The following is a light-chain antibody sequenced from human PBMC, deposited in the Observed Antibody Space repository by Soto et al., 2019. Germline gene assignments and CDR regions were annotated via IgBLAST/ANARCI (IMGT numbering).Light chain of an antibody. CDR1: QTISVY. CDR3: QQSYSTRPLT. V-gene: IGKV1-39*01. J-gene: IGKJ4*01. CDR2: GGS. Sequence: DIQMTQSPASLSASVGDRVTITCRASQTISVYLNWYQQKPGKAPRLLIYGGSKLHSEVPSRFSGGGSGTDFTLTISSLQPEDFGTYYCQQSYSTRPLTFGGGTRVEVK.